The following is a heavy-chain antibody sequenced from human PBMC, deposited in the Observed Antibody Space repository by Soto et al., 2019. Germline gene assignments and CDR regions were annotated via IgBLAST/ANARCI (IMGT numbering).Heavy chain of an antibody. J-gene: IGHJ6*03. D-gene: IGHD2-15*01. CDR2: TSYDVSDK. Sequence: QVQLVESGGGVVQPGRSLRLSCAASGLTFSSYGMHWVRQAPGKGLEWVAVTSYDVSDKYYADSVKGRFTISRDNSKNALYLQMNSLRAEDTAVYYCAKDTRVTYCSGGSCYYFYYMDVWGKRTTVTVSS. CDR3: AKDTRVTYCSGGSCYYFYYMDV. V-gene: IGHV3-30*18. CDR1: GLTFSSYG.